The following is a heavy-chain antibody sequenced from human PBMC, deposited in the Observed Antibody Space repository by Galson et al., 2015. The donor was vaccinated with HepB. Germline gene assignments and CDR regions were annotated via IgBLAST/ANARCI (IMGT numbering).Heavy chain of an antibody. J-gene: IGHJ4*02. CDR1: GFTFSSYS. V-gene: IGHV3-21*01. CDR2: ISSSSSYI. CDR3: ARESVGALGY. Sequence: SLRLSCAASGFTFSSYSINWVRQAPGKGLEWVLSISSSSSYIYYADSVKGRFTISRDNAKNSLYLQMNSLRAEDTAVYYCARESVGALGYWGQGTLVTVSS. D-gene: IGHD1-26*01.